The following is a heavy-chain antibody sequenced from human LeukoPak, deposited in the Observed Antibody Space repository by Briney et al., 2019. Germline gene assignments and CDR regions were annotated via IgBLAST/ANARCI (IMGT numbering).Heavy chain of an antibody. CDR3: ARVVQFAGAYYDFWSGYSWFDP. D-gene: IGHD3-3*01. CDR1: GGTFSSYA. CDR2: IIPIFATA. V-gene: IGHV1-69*13. J-gene: IGHJ5*02. Sequence: GASVKVSCKASGGTFSSYAISWVRQAPGQGLEWMGGIIPIFATANYAQKFQGRVTITADESTSTAYMELSSLRSEDTAVYYCARVVQFAGAYYDFWSGYSWFDPWGQGTLVTVSS.